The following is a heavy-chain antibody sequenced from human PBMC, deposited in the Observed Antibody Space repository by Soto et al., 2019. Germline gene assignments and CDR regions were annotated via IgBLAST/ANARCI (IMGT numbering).Heavy chain of an antibody. CDR2: ISRSSTDI. Sequence: EVQLVESGGGLVQPGGSLRLSCVASGFTFSAHAMNWVRQAPGKGLEWVSYISRSSTDIYYADSVKGRFTISRDNGKNSLHQQMNSLRDEDTAIYYCARYGSGSNLRDPFDHWGQGTLVTVSS. D-gene: IGHD3-10*01. CDR3: ARYGSGSNLRDPFDH. V-gene: IGHV3-48*02. J-gene: IGHJ4*02. CDR1: GFTFSAHA.